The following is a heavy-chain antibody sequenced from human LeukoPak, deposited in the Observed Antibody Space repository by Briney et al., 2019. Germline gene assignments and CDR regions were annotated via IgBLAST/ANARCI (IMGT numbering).Heavy chain of an antibody. CDR2: IHTSGTT. J-gene: IGHJ6*03. D-gene: IGHD3-10*01. V-gene: IGHV4-4*07. Sequence: SETLSLTCTVSGASIDGYYWSWIRQPAGQSPEWIGRIHTSGTTNYNPAFKSRVIMSVDTSDKQFSLNVSPMTAADTAVYYCARMPPVRGVRNFYFYYYVDVWGRGTTVTVSS. CDR1: GASIDGYY. CDR3: ARMPPVRGVRNFYFYYYVDV.